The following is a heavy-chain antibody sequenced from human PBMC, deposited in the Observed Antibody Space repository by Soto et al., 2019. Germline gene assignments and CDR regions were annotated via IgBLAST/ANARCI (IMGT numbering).Heavy chain of an antibody. D-gene: IGHD3-3*01. CDR3: ARGSFGRTPRRYYDFWSGYHFDY. J-gene: IGHJ4*02. CDR2: INHSGST. CDR1: GGSFSGYY. Sequence: PSETLSLTCAVYGGSFSGYYWSWIRQPPGKGLEWIGEINHSGSTNYNPSLKSRVTISVDTSKNQFSLKLSSVTAADTAVYYCARGSFGRTPRRYYDFWSGYHFDYWGQGTLVTVSS. V-gene: IGHV4-34*01.